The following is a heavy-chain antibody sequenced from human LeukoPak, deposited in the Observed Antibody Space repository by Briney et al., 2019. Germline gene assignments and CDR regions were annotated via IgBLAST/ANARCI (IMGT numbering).Heavy chain of an antibody. CDR2: IWYDGSNK. D-gene: IGHD6-13*01. CDR3: ARDSSSWSQWGDY. J-gene: IGHJ4*02. V-gene: IGHV3-33*01. CDR1: GFTFSNYA. Sequence: QTGGSPRLSCAASGFTFSNYAMHWVRQAPGKGLEWVVVIWYDGSNKYYADSVKGRFTISRDNSKNTLYLQMNSLRAEDTAVYYCARDSSSWSQWGDYWGQGTLVTVSS.